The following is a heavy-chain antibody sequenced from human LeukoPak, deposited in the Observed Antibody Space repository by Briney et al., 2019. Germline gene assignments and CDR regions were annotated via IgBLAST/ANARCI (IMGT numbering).Heavy chain of an antibody. CDR3: ARLSYDSGTHYTCYEY. CDR2: ISTSSSYI. V-gene: IGHV3-21*01. D-gene: IGHD3-10*01. J-gene: IGHJ4*02. CDR1: GITFSRYS. Sequence: GGSLRLSCAASGITFSRYSMNWVRQAPGKGLEWVSSISTSSSYIYYADSVKGRFTISRDNAKNSVYLQMNSLRADDTAVYYCARLSYDSGTHYTCYEYWGQGTLVTVSS.